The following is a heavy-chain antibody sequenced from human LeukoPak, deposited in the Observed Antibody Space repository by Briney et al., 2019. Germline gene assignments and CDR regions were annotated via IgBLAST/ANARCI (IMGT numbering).Heavy chain of an antibody. V-gene: IGHV1-69*05. CDR2: IIPIFGTA. CDR1: GGTFSSYA. Sequence: SVKVSCKASGGTFSSYAISWVRQAPGQGLEWMGGIIPIFGTANYAQKLQGRVTMTTDTSTSTAYMELRSLRSDDTAVYYCARDKSTTVRFLQYYWGQGTLVTVSS. J-gene: IGHJ4*02. D-gene: IGHD3-3*01. CDR3: ARDKSTTVRFLQYY.